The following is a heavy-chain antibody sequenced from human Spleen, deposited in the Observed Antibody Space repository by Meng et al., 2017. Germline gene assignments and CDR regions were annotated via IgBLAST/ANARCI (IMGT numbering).Heavy chain of an antibody. CDR1: GGSISSYY. V-gene: IGHV4-4*07. Sequence: SETLSLTCTVSGGSISSYYWSWIRQPAGKGLEWIGRIYISGSTNYNPSLKSRVTMSVDTSKNQFSLKLSSVTAADTAVYYCARAKRITMIVVTTRAVAFDIWGQGTMVTVSS. CDR3: ARAKRITMIVVTTRAVAFDI. D-gene: IGHD3-22*01. J-gene: IGHJ3*02. CDR2: IYISGST.